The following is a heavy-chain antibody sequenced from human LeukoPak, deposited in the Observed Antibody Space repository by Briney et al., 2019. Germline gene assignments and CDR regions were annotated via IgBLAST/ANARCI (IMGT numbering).Heavy chain of an antibody. Sequence: GGSLRLSCGASGFTFSSYEMHWVRQAPGKGLEWVSYISSSGSTIYYADSVRGRFTISRENAKNSLYLQMNSLRAEDTAVYYCAREGSYYFDYWGQGTLVTVSS. V-gene: IGHV3-48*03. J-gene: IGHJ4*02. CDR3: AREGSYYFDY. CDR2: ISSSGSTI. CDR1: GFTFSSYE.